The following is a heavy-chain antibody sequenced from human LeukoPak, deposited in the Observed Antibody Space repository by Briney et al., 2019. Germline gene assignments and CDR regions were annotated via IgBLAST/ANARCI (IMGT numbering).Heavy chain of an antibody. V-gene: IGHV3-23*01. J-gene: IGHJ4*02. D-gene: IGHD3-3*01. CDR2: ISDSGGST. Sequence: GGSLRLSCAASGFTFSSYAKSWVRQAPGKGLEWVSAISDSGGSTYYADSVKGRLTISRDNSKNTLYLQMNSLRADDTAVYYCARDRGGGYDFWSGYYTFDYWGQGTLVTVSS. CDR1: GFTFSSYA. CDR3: ARDRGGGYDFWSGYYTFDY.